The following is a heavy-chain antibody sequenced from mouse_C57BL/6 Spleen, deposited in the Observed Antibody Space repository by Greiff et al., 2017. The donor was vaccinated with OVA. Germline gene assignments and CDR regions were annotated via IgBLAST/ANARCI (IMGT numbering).Heavy chain of an antibody. J-gene: IGHJ3*01. Sequence: EVQLVESEGGLVQPGSSMELSCTASGFTFSDYYMAWVRQVPEKGLEWVANINYDGSSTYYLDSLKSRFIISRDNAKNILYLQMSSLKSEDTATYYCARYSPGFAYWGQGTLVTVSA. CDR2: INYDGSST. D-gene: IGHD3-2*02. V-gene: IGHV5-16*01. CDR1: GFTFSDYY. CDR3: ARYSPGFAY.